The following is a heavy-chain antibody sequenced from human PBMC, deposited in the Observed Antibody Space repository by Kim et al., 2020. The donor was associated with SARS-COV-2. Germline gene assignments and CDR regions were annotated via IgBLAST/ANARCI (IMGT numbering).Heavy chain of an antibody. CDR2: ISDSGAST. Sequence: GGSLRLSCAASGFTFNNYGMNWVRQAPGKGLEWVSAISDSGASTPYADSAKGRFTISRDNSKNTLYLQMNSLRAEDTAVYYCAKETGNKYYFDYWGQGTLVTVSS. D-gene: IGHD1-1*01. J-gene: IGHJ4*02. V-gene: IGHV3-23*01. CDR3: AKETGNKYYFDY. CDR1: GFTFNNYG.